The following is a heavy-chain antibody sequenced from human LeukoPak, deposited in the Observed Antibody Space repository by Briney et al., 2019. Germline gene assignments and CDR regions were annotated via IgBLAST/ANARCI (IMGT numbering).Heavy chain of an antibody. V-gene: IGHV3-48*04. CDR3: ARDHRYAFDN. Sequence: GGSLRLSCAASGFTFSSYSMNWVRQAPGKGLEWVSYISSSSSTIYYADSVKGRFTISRDNAKNSLYLQMNSLRAEDTAVYYCARDHRYAFDNWGHGTLVTVSS. CDR1: GFTFSSYS. D-gene: IGHD5-12*01. CDR2: ISSSSSTI. J-gene: IGHJ4*01.